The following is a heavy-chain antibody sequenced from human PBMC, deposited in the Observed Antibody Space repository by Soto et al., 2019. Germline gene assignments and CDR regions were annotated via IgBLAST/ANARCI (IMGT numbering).Heavy chain of an antibody. CDR2: IIPIFGST. V-gene: IGHV1-69*18. D-gene: IGHD1-26*01. CDR1: GATFSNSV. Sequence: QVHLVQSGAEVKKPGSSVKVSCRASGATFSNSVITWVRQAPGQGLEWLGMIIPIFGSTNYSPRLQGRVAISAGSSTSTAYLELTNLRPDDTAVFFCATPSPFLGQSSSLPYYWGHGTLVTVTS. CDR3: ATPSPFLGQSSSLPYY. J-gene: IGHJ4*01.